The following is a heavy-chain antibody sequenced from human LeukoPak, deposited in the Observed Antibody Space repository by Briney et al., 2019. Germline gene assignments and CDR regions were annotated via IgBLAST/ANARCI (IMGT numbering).Heavy chain of an antibody. CDR2: ISNSGGTT. CDR3: AKDRVGALLYFDS. V-gene: IGHV3-23*01. Sequence: GGSLRLSCAASGFTFSSYAMSWVRQAPGKGLEWVSTISNSGGTTYYADSVKGRFTISRDDSENTLYLQMNSLRAEDTAVYYCAKDRVGALLYFDSWGQGILVTVSS. CDR1: GFTFSSYA. D-gene: IGHD1-26*01. J-gene: IGHJ4*02.